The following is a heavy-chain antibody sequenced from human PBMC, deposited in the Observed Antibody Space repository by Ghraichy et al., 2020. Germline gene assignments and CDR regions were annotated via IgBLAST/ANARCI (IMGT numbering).Heavy chain of an antibody. CDR2: INHSGST. V-gene: IGHV4-34*01. CDR3: ASSSIAARHYYYYYYMDV. CDR1: GGSFSGYY. J-gene: IGHJ6*03. Sequence: SETLSLTCAVYGGSFSGYYWSWIRQPPGKGLEWIGEINHSGSTNYNPSLKSRVTISVDTSKNQFSLKLSSVTAADTAVYYCASSSIAARHYYYYYYMDVWGKGTTVTVSS. D-gene: IGHD6-6*01.